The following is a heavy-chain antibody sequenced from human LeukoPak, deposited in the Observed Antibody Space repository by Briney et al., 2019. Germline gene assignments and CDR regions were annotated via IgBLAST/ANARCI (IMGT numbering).Heavy chain of an antibody. V-gene: IGHV4-34*01. CDR3: ARGEDTSMVPYFDY. J-gene: IGHJ4*02. CDR1: GGSFSGYC. D-gene: IGHD5-18*01. Sequence: SGTLSLTCAVYGGSFSGYCWSWIRQPPGKGLEWIGEINHSGSTNYNPSLKSRVTISVDTSKNQFSLKVSSVTAADTAVYYCARGEDTSMVPYFDYWGQGTLVTVSS. CDR2: INHSGST.